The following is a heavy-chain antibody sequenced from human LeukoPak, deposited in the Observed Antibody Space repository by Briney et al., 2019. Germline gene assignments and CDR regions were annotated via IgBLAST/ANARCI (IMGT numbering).Heavy chain of an antibody. Sequence: PGGSLRLSCAASGFTFSSYAMSWARQAPGKGLEWLSAISGSGGITYYADSVKGRFTISRDNSKNTLFLQMNSLRAEDTAVYYCAKDKGSGYDLDYWGQGTLVTVSS. J-gene: IGHJ4*02. V-gene: IGHV3-23*01. CDR2: ISGSGGIT. CDR3: AKDKGSGYDLDY. D-gene: IGHD5-12*01. CDR1: GFTFSSYA.